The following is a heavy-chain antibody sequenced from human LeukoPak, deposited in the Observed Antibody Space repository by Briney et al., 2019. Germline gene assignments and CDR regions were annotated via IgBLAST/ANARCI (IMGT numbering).Heavy chain of an antibody. CDR3: ARVYSLMDRAEYYFDS. CDR1: GFTFSSYW. D-gene: IGHD2-21*01. CDR2: INQGGTEK. Sequence: GGSLRLSCAASGFTFSSYWMSWVRQAPGEGLEWVAKINQGGTEKAYVDSVRGRFTISRDNAKNSLFLQMNSLRAEDTAVYYCARVYSLMDRAEYYFDSWGQGTLVTVSS. V-gene: IGHV3-7*03. J-gene: IGHJ4*02.